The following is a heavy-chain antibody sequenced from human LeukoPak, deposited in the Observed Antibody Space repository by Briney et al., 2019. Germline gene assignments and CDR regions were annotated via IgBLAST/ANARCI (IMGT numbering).Heavy chain of an antibody. CDR1: GFTFSSYS. Sequence: PGGSLRLSCAASGFTFSSYSMNWVRQAPGKGLEWVSSISSSSSYIYYADSVKGRFTISRDNAKNSLYLQMNSLRAEDTAVYYCARDPDIVATGTFDYWGQGTLVTVSS. J-gene: IGHJ4*02. CDR3: ARDPDIVATGTFDY. CDR2: ISSSSSYI. D-gene: IGHD5-12*01. V-gene: IGHV3-21*01.